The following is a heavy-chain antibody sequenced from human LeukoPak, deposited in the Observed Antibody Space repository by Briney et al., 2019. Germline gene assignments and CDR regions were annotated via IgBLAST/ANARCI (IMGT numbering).Heavy chain of an antibody. CDR1: GFTFSSYA. V-gene: IGHV3-30-3*01. CDR2: ISYDGSNK. CDR3: ASGGYDSSDFDY. Sequence: GGSLRLSCAASGFTFSSYAMHWVRQAPGKGLEWVAVISYDGSNKYYADSVKGRFTISRDNSKNTLYLQMNSLRAEDTAVYYCASGGYDSSDFDYWGQGTLVTVSS. D-gene: IGHD3-22*01. J-gene: IGHJ4*02.